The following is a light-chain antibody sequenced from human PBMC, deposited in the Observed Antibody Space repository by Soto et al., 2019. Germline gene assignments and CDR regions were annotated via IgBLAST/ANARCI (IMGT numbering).Light chain of an antibody. J-gene: IGKJ5*01. V-gene: IGKV3-20*01. Sequence: ESGLRQSPGTMSLSPGERATLSCRASQSVSSSYLAWYQQKPGQAPRLLIYGASSRATGIPDRFSGSGSGTDFTLTISRLEPEDFAVYYCQQYGSSPPITFGQGTRLEIK. CDR1: QSVSSSY. CDR3: QQYGSSPPIT. CDR2: GAS.